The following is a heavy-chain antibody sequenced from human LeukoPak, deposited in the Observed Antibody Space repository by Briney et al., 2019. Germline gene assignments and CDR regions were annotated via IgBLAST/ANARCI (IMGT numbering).Heavy chain of an antibody. J-gene: IGHJ4*02. D-gene: IGHD5-18*01. CDR2: IYYSGST. CDR1: GGSVSSGSYY. Sequence: PSETLSLTCTVSGGSVSSGSYYWSWIRQPPGKGLEWIGYIYYSGSTNYNPSLKSRVTISGDTSKNQFSLKLTSVTAADTAVYYCARMYTPMDHFHYWGQGTLVTVSS. V-gene: IGHV4-61*01. CDR3: ARMYTPMDHFHY.